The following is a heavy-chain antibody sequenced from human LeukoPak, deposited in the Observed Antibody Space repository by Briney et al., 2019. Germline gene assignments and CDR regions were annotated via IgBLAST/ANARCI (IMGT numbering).Heavy chain of an antibody. CDR3: ARGVNNWNIDVFDI. D-gene: IGHD1/OR15-1a*01. V-gene: IGHV4-34*01. Sequence: SETLSLTCAVYGGSFSGYYWSWIRQPPGKGLEWIGEINHSGSTNCNPSLKSRVTISVDTSKNQFSLKLSSVTAAETAVYFCARGVNNWNIDVFDIWGQGTMVTVSS. CDR2: INHSGST. J-gene: IGHJ3*02. CDR1: GGSFSGYY.